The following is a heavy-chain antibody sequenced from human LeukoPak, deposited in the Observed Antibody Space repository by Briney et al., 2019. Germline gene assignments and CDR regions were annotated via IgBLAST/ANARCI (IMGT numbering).Heavy chain of an antibody. CDR2: IYYSGST. Sequence: PSETLSLTCTVSGGSISSYYWSWIRQPPGKGLEWIGYIYYSGSTNYNPSLKSRVTISVDTSKNQFSLKLSSVTAADTAVYYCARHSYYYGSGSYYIDYWGQGTLVTVSS. CDR3: ARHSYYYGSGSYYIDY. V-gene: IGHV4-59*08. CDR1: GGSISSYY. D-gene: IGHD3-10*01. J-gene: IGHJ4*02.